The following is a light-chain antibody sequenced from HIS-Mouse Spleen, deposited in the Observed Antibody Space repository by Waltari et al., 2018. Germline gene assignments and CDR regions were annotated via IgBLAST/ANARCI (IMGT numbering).Light chain of an antibody. CDR3: QQYNSXST. CDR1: QSISSW. V-gene: IGKV1-5*03. CDR2: TAS. J-gene: IGKJ1*01. Sequence: DIQMTQSPSTLSASVGDRVTITCRASQSISSWLAWYQQKPGKAPKLLIYTASSLESGVPSRFSGSGSGTEFTLTISSLQPDDFATYYCQQYNSXSTFGQGTKVEIK.